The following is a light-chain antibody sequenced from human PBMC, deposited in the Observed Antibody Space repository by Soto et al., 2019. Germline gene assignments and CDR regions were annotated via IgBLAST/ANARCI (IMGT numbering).Light chain of an antibody. CDR1: QSVSSY. V-gene: IGKV3-11*01. J-gene: IGKJ1*01. CDR2: DAS. Sequence: EIVLTQSPATLSLSPGERATLSCRASQSVSSYLAWYQQKPGQAPRLLIYDASNRATGIPARFSGSGSGTDFPLTISSLEPEDFAVYYCQQRSNWPGTFGQGTKGEIK. CDR3: QQRSNWPGT.